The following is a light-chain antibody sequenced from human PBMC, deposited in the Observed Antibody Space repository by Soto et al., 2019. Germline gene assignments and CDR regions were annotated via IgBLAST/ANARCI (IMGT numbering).Light chain of an antibody. Sequence: DIQMTQSPSTLSASVGDRVTITCRASQSISSWLAWFQQKPGKAPKLLIYDASSLESGVPSRFSGSGSGTEFTLTISSLQPYDFATYYCQQYNSYSAVTFGPGTKVDIK. CDR1: QSISSW. J-gene: IGKJ3*01. CDR2: DAS. CDR3: QQYNSYSAVT. V-gene: IGKV1-5*01.